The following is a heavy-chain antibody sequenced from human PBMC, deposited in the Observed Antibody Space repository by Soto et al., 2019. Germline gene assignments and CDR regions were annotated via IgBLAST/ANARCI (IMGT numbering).Heavy chain of an antibody. CDR1: GYTFTSYD. CDR2: MNPNSGNT. J-gene: IGHJ3*02. CDR3: ARERSSGAFDI. Sequence: QVQLVQSGAEVKQPGASVKVSCKTSGYTFTSYDINWVRQATVQGLEWMGWMNPNSGNTAYAKKFQGRVTMTRNTSISTAYMELSSLRSEDTAVSYCARERSSGAFDIWGQGPMVTVSS. V-gene: IGHV1-8*01. D-gene: IGHD1-26*01.